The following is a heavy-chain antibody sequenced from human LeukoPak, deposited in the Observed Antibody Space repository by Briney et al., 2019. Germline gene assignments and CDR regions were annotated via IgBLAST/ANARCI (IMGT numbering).Heavy chain of an antibody. Sequence: GGSLRLSCSASGFTFRTSWMHWVRQGPGKGLLWVAHINSDGGNTAYADSVKGRFTISRDNAKSTLYLQMNSLRSEDTAVYYCVRGDPLGNYWGQGTLVTVFS. CDR3: VRGDPLGNY. D-gene: IGHD7-27*01. V-gene: IGHV3-74*01. CDR1: GFTFRTSW. J-gene: IGHJ4*02. CDR2: INSDGGNT.